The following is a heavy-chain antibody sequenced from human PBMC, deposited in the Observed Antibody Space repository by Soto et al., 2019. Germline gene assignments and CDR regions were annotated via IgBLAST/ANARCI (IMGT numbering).Heavy chain of an antibody. CDR1: GGSISSGGYY. CDR2: IYYSGST. Sequence: SETLSLTCTVSGGSISSGGYYWSWIRQHPGKGLEWIAYIYYSGSTYYNPSLKSRVTISVDTSKNQFSLKLSSVTAADTAVYYCARDTSDYGDYQNWFDPWGQGTLVTVSS. V-gene: IGHV4-31*03. D-gene: IGHD4-17*01. J-gene: IGHJ5*02. CDR3: ARDTSDYGDYQNWFDP.